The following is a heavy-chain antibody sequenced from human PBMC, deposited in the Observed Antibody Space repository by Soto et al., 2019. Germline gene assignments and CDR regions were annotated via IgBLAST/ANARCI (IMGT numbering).Heavy chain of an antibody. CDR1: GFTFSTYV. J-gene: IGHJ4*02. V-gene: IGHV3-23*01. Sequence: PGGSLRLSCAASGFTFSTYVMSWVRQAPGKGLEWVSAISGSGGSTYYADSVKGRFTISRDNSKNTLYLQMNSLRAEDTAVYYCAKGSVYAPFATKYYFDYWGQGALVTVSS. CDR3: AKGSVYAPFATKYYFDY. CDR2: ISGSGGST. D-gene: IGHD2-8*01.